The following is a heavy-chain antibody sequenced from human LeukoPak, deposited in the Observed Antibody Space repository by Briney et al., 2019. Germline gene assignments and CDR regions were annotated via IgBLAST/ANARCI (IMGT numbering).Heavy chain of an antibody. Sequence: GGSLRLSCAASGFTFSSYAMSWVRQAPGKGLEWVSAISGSGGSTYYADSVKGRFTISRDNSKNTLYLQMNDLRAEDTAVYYCARDGRGWPLGYWGQGTLVTVSS. CDR3: ARDGRGWPLGY. CDR1: GFTFSSYA. V-gene: IGHV3-23*01. J-gene: IGHJ4*02. D-gene: IGHD5-24*01. CDR2: ISGSGGST.